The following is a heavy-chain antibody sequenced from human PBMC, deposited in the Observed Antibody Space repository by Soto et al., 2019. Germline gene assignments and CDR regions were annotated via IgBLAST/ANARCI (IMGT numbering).Heavy chain of an antibody. V-gene: IGHV4-59*11. Sequence: SETLSLPCTVSGGSISSHYWRWIRQPPGKGLEWIGYIYYSGSTNYNPSLKSRVTISVDTSKNQFSLKLSSVTAADTAVYYCARMGDYSSPYFDYWGQGTLVTVSS. D-gene: IGHD6-13*01. J-gene: IGHJ4*02. CDR2: IYYSGST. CDR3: ARMGDYSSPYFDY. CDR1: GGSISSHY.